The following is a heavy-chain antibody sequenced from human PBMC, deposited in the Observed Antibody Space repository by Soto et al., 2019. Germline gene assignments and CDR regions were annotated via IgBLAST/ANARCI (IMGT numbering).Heavy chain of an antibody. CDR3: ARDASYYSLWSGYYPSRNGMDV. V-gene: IGHV3-33*01. Sequence: QVQVVESGGGVVQPGRSLRFSCAASGFTFSSFGMHWVRQAPGKGLAWVSLIWYDGSKKSYGDSVKGRFTISRDNSRNTVYLQMNSLRADDTAVYYCARDASYYSLWSGYYPSRNGMDVWGQGTTVTVSS. CDR1: GFTFSSFG. CDR2: IWYDGSKK. D-gene: IGHD3-3*01. J-gene: IGHJ6*02.